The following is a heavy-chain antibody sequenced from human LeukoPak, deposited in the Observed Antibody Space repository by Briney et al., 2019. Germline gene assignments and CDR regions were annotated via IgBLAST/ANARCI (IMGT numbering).Heavy chain of an antibody. Sequence: GGSLRLSCSASVFTFSSFAIHWVRQAPGKGLEYLSVISSNGGSTFYADSVRGRFTISRDNSKNTIYIQMSSLRPEDTAVYYCVKGWQWLAKAAFDIWGQGTMVTVSS. V-gene: IGHV3-64D*06. CDR1: VFTFSSFA. CDR2: ISSNGGST. CDR3: VKGWQWLAKAAFDI. J-gene: IGHJ3*02. D-gene: IGHD6-19*01.